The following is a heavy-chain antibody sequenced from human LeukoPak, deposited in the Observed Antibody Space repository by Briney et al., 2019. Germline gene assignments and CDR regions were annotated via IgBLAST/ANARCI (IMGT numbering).Heavy chain of an antibody. V-gene: IGHV1-2*02. D-gene: IGHD3-10*01. CDR1: GYTFTGYY. J-gene: IGHJ6*02. CDR2: ISPNSGGT. Sequence: ASVKVSCKASGYTFTGYYMHWVRQAPGQGLEWMGWISPNSGGTNYAQKFQGRVTMTRDTSISTAYMELSRLRSDDTAVYYCARAGFGELPSYGMDVWGQGTTVTVSS. CDR3: ARAGFGELPSYGMDV.